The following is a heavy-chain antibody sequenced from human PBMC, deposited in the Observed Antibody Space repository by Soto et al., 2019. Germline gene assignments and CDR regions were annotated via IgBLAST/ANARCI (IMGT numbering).Heavy chain of an antibody. CDR2: ISCCGGST. CDR1: GFNFKKFA. J-gene: IGHJ4*02. V-gene: IGHV3-23*01. D-gene: IGHD6-19*01. Sequence: EVQLLESGGGVVQPGGSLRLSCVASGFNFKKFAMSWVRQAPGEGLEWVSGISCCGGSTSYADSVKGRFSIARDDSTNTLSLQMNNLRVEATAQYYCAKADGEKWLLPHLDKWGQGTLVTVS. CDR3: AKADGEKWLLPHLDK.